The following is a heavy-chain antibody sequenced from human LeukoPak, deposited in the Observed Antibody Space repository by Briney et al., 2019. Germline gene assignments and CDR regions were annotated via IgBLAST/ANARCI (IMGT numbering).Heavy chain of an antibody. CDR3: ARDPESSSFGL. J-gene: IGHJ4*02. CDR1: GFSFSTYW. Sequence: GGSLRLSCAASGFSFSTYWMSWVRQTPEKGLEFVANIDQGGSVRNYMDSLKGRCTISRDNAKKSLYLEINSLRADDTAVYYCARDPESSSFGLWSRGALVTVSS. D-gene: IGHD6-6*01. V-gene: IGHV3-7*01. CDR2: IDQGGSVR.